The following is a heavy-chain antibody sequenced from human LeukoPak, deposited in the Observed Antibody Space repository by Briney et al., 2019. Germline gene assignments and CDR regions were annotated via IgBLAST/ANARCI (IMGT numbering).Heavy chain of an antibody. CDR3: ARDGYYCGSGSYYNVGY. J-gene: IGHJ4*02. Sequence: ASVKVSCKASGYTFTSYGISWVRQAPGQGLEWMGWISAYNGNTNYAQKLQGRVTMTTDTSTSTAYMELRSLRSDDTAVHYCARDGYYCGSGSYYNVGYWGQETLVTVSS. CDR1: GYTFTSYG. V-gene: IGHV1-18*01. CDR2: ISAYNGNT. D-gene: IGHD3-10*01.